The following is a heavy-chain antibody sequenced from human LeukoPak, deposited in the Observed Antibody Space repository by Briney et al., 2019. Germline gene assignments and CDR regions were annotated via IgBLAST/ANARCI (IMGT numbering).Heavy chain of an antibody. CDR3: ARDIKGQYQDAFDI. V-gene: IGHV3-48*03. J-gene: IGHJ3*02. D-gene: IGHD2-2*01. Sequence: GGSLRLSCAASGFTFSSYEMNWVRQAPGKGLEWVSYISSSGSNIKYADSVRGRFTISRGNAKNSVYLQMNSLRAEDTAVYYCARDIKGQYQDAFDIWGQGTMVTVSS. CDR2: ISSSGSNI. CDR1: GFTFSSYE.